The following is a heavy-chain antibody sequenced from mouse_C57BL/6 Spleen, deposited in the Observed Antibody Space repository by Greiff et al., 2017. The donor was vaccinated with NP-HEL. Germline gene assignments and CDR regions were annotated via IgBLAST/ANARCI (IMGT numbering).Heavy chain of an antibody. D-gene: IGHD2-4*01. CDR3: ARVYYDYDFAY. J-gene: IGHJ3*01. CDR2: INPGSGGT. Sequence: VQLVESGAELVRPGTSVKVSCKASGYAFTNYLIEWVKQRPGQGLEWIGVINPGSGGTNYNEKFKGKATLTADKSSSTAYMQLSSLTSEDSAVYFCARVYYDYDFAYWGQGTLVTVSA. V-gene: IGHV1-54*01. CDR1: GYAFTNYL.